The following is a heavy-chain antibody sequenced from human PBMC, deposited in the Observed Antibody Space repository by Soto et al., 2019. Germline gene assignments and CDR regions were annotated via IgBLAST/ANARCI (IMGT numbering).Heavy chain of an antibody. D-gene: IGHD3-3*01. Sequence: SETLSLTCTVSGGSISSGDYYWSWIRQPPGKGLEWIGYIYYSGSTYYNPSLKSRVTISVDTSKNQFSLKLSSVTAADTAVYCCASGEGWDDFWSGYPSWFDPWGQGTLVTVSS. J-gene: IGHJ5*02. V-gene: IGHV4-30-4*01. CDR3: ASGEGWDDFWSGYPSWFDP. CDR2: IYYSGST. CDR1: GGSISSGDYY.